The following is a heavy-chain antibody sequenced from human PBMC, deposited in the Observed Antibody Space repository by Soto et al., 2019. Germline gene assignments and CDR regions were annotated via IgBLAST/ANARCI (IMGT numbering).Heavy chain of an antibody. D-gene: IGHD6-13*01. V-gene: IGHV4-34*01. CDR3: ARSGAAGPFDY. CDR2: INHSGST. J-gene: IGHJ4*02. CDR1: GGSFSGYY. Sequence: QVQLQQWGAGLLKPSETLSLTCAVYGGSFSGYYWSWIRQPPVKGLEWIGDINHSGSTNYNPSLKSRVTISVDTSKNQFSLTLSSVTAADTAVYYCARSGAAGPFDYWGQGTLVTVSS.